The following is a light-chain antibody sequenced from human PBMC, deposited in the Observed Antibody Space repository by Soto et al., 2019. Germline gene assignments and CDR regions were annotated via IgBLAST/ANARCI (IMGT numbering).Light chain of an antibody. J-gene: IGLJ3*02. CDR1: SSDVGGYNY. CDR2: DVS. CDR3: CSYAGTYTLV. V-gene: IGLV2-11*01. Sequence: QSALTQPRSVSGSPGQSVTISCTGTSSDVGGYNYVSWYQQRPGRAPKVMIYDVSKRPSGVPDRFSGSKSGNTASLTISGLQAEDEADYYCCSYAGTYTLVFGGGTKVTVL.